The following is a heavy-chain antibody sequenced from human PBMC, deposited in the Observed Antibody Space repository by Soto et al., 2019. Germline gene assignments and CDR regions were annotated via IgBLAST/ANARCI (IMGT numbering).Heavy chain of an antibody. CDR1: GGSTSSRGYY. CDR3: ARAGVDSYGYYYYYGMDV. D-gene: IGHD5-18*01. Sequence: PSETLSLTCTVSGGSTSSRGYYWAWIRQPPGKGLEWIGRIYFSGSIYDSPSLKSRITISVDTAKNQFSLKLSSVTAADTAVYYCARAGVDSYGYYYYYGMDVWGQGTTVS. CDR2: IYFSGSI. J-gene: IGHJ6*02. V-gene: IGHV4-39*01.